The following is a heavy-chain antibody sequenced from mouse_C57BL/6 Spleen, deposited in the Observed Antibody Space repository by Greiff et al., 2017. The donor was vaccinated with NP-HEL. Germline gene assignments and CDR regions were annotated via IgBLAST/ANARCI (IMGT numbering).Heavy chain of an antibody. J-gene: IGHJ1*03. V-gene: IGHV1-15*01. CDR2: IDPETGGT. D-gene: IGHD2-14*01. CDR1: GYTFTDYE. Sequence: QVQLQQSGAELVRPGASVTLSCKASGYTFTDYEMHWVKQTPVHGLEWIGAIDPETGGTAYNQKFKGKAILTADKSSSTAYMELRSLTSEASAVYYCTRSGGVRRYFDVWGTGTTVTVSS. CDR3: TRSGGVRRYFDV.